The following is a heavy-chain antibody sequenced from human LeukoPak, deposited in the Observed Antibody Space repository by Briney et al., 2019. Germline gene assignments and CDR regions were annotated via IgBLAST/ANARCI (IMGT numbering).Heavy chain of an antibody. CDR3: ARQGVDSSGWYNYYYYGMDV. J-gene: IGHJ6*04. CDR1: GGTFSSYA. D-gene: IGHD6-19*01. CDR2: IIPIFGTA. Sequence: SVKVSCKASGGTFSSYAISWVRQAPGQGLEWMGGIIPIFGTANYAQKFQGRVTITADKSTSTAYMELSSLRSEDTAVYYCARQGVDSSGWYNYYYYGMDVWGKGTTVTVSS. V-gene: IGHV1-69*06.